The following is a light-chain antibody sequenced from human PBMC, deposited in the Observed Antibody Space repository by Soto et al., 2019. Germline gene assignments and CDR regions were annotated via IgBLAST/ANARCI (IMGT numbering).Light chain of an antibody. CDR2: DVS. CDR1: STDVGTYNY. J-gene: IGLJ2*01. V-gene: IGLV2-14*01. CDR3: SSYASGSTVV. Sequence: QSALTQPASVSGSPGQSITISCTGTSTDVGTYNYVSWYQQHPGKAPKLMIYDVSSRPSGVSHRFSGSKSGNTASLTISGLHADEDAYYYCSSYASGSTVVFGGGTKLTVL.